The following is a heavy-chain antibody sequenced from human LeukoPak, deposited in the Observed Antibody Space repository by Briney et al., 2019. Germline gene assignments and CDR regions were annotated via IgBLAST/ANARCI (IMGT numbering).Heavy chain of an antibody. Sequence: GGSLRLSCAASGFTFSDYYMSWIRQAPGKGLEWVSYISSSGSTIYYADSVKGRFTISRDNSKNTLYLQMNSLRAEDTAVYYCAKGNIVVVVAVPFDYWGQGTLVTVSS. J-gene: IGHJ4*02. CDR1: GFTFSDYY. CDR3: AKGNIVVVVAVPFDY. D-gene: IGHD2-15*01. V-gene: IGHV3-11*01. CDR2: ISSSGSTI.